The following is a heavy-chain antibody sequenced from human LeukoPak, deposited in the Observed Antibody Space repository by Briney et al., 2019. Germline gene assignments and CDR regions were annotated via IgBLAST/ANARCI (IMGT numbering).Heavy chain of an antibody. V-gene: IGHV3-7*01. CDR3: ARVAWPYYFDS. CDR2: IKDDGSEK. Sequence: GGSLRLSCAASGFTFNNYWMNWVRQTPGKGLEWVANIKDDGSEKYYLDSVKGRFTISRDNAKNSLYLQKNGLRAEDTAVYYCARVAWPYYFDSWGQGTLVTVSS. J-gene: IGHJ4*02. CDR1: GFTFNNYW.